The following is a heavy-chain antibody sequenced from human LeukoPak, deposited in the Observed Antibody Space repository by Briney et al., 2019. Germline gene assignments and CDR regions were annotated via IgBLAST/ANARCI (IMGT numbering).Heavy chain of an antibody. CDR1: GFTVSSNY. Sequence: PGGSLRLSCAASGFTVSSNYMSWVRQAPGKGLEWVSVIYSGGSTYYADSVKGRFTISRDNSKNTLYLQMNSLRAEDTAVYYCARDIGGANENWFDPWGQGTLVTVSS. D-gene: IGHD1-26*01. CDR3: ARDIGGANENWFDP. V-gene: IGHV3-53*01. J-gene: IGHJ5*02. CDR2: IYSGGST.